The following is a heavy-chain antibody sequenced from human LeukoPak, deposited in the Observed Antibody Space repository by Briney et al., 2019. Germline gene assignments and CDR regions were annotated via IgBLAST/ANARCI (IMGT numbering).Heavy chain of an antibody. CDR1: GDSISRGDSY. D-gene: IGHD5-12*01. Sequence: TLSLTCTVFGDSISRGDSYWSWIRQPPGKGLEWIGYIYYRGSTYYNPSLKSRITMSVDTSKNQFSLNLSSVTAADTAVYYCARDRGGYDSIDYWGQGTLVTVSS. CDR3: ARDRGGYDSIDY. J-gene: IGHJ4*02. CDR2: IYYRGST. V-gene: IGHV4-30-4*01.